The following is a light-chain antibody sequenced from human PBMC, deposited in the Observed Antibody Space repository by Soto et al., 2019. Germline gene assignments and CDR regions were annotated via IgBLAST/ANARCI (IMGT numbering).Light chain of an antibody. J-gene: IGLJ1*01. V-gene: IGLV2-8*01. CDR1: SSDVGGYNH. CDR2: EVS. Sequence: QSVLTQPPSASGSPGQSVTISCTGTSSDVGGYNHVSWYQQHPGKAPKLIISEVSKRPSGVPDRFSGSKSGNTASLSVSGLQAEDEADYYCSSLADTFYVFGTGTKVTVL. CDR3: SSLADTFYV.